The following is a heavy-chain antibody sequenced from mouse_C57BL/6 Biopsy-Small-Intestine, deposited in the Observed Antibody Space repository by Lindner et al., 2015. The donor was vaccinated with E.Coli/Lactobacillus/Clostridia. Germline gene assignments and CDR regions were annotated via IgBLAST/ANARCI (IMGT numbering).Heavy chain of an antibody. CDR3: ARRWLYYFDY. Sequence: VQLQESGAELVKPGASVKISCKTSGYSFTDYNMNWMKQSHGKSLEWIGNFNPYYNTTTYNQKFKGKATLTVDKSSSTAYMQLNSLTSEDSAVYYCARRWLYYFDYWGQGTTLTVSS. J-gene: IGHJ2*01. CDR1: GYSFTDYN. D-gene: IGHD1-1*02. CDR2: FNPYYNTT. V-gene: IGHV1-39*01.